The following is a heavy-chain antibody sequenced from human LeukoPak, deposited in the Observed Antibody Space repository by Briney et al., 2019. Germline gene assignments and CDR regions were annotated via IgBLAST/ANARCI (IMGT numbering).Heavy chain of an antibody. CDR3: GRKSAGYGSYGIDY. J-gene: IGHJ4*02. Sequence: WGSLTLSCAASGFTFSSYWMHWVRQAPGKGLVWVSRVNNDGSSTTYAGSVKGRFTISRDNAKNTLFLQMNSLRAEDTAVYYCGRKSAGYGSYGIDYWRQGTMVTVSS. CDR1: GFTFSSYW. D-gene: IGHD4-17*01. CDR2: VNNDGSST. V-gene: IGHV3-74*01.